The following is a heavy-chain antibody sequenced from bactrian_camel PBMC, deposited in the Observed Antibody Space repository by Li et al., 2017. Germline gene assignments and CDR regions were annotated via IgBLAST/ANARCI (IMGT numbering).Heavy chain of an antibody. D-gene: IGHD2*01. CDR1: GATASSYC. CDR3: AADRPPLWSSGSLFERGFDY. V-gene: IGHV3S26*01. CDR2: FGRDGST. Sequence: HVQLVESGGGSVQAGGSLRLSCAASGATASSYCLGWVRQAPGKEREGVAAFGRDGSTSYAGSVKGRFTISKENNKNTLYLQMNSLKPEDTAMYHCAADRPPLWSSGSLFERGFDYWGQGTQVTVS. J-gene: IGHJ4*01.